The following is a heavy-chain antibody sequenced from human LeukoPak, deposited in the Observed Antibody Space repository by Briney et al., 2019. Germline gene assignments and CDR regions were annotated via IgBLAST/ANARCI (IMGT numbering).Heavy chain of an antibody. D-gene: IGHD5-24*01. Sequence: GGSLRLSCAASGFTFSNYWINWVRQAPGKGLEWVANINQDGSEKYYVDSVKGRFTISRDNAKDSLYLQMSSLRAEDTAVYYCARPYRNGDKFCSVYWGQGTLVTVSS. CDR2: INQDGSEK. CDR3: ARPYRNGDKFCSVY. V-gene: IGHV3-7*01. J-gene: IGHJ4*02. CDR1: GFTFSNYW.